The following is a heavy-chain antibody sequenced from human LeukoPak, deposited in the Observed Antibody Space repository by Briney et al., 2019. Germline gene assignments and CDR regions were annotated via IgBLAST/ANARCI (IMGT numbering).Heavy chain of an antibody. CDR3: ARDWPYYYDSSGNSSL. CDR2: IYYSGST. V-gene: IGHV4-39*07. J-gene: IGHJ4*02. Sequence: KPSETLSLTCTVSGGSISSSSYYWGWIRQPPGKGLEWIGSIYYSGSTYYNPSLKSRVTISVDTSKNQFSLKLSSVTAADTAVYYCARDWPYYYDSSGNSSLWGQGTLVTVSS. CDR1: GGSISSSSYY. D-gene: IGHD3-22*01.